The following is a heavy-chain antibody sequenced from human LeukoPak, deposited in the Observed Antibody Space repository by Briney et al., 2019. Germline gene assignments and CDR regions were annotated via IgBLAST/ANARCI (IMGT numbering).Heavy chain of an antibody. V-gene: IGHV4-39*01. D-gene: IGHD6-19*01. CDR2: IYYSGST. Sequence: SETLSLTCTVSGGSISGSSYYWGWIRQPPGKGLEWIRSIYYSGSTYYNPSLKSRVTISVDTSKNQFSLKLSSVTAADTAVYYCASHTGYSSGWGDFDYWGQGTLVTVSS. CDR3: ASHTGYSSGWGDFDY. J-gene: IGHJ4*02. CDR1: GGSISGSSYY.